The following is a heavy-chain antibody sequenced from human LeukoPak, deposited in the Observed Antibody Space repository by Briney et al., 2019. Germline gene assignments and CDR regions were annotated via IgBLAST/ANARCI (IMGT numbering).Heavy chain of an antibody. V-gene: IGHV3-53*01. CDR3: ARYDGGSGPFDY. Sequence: GGSLRLSCAVSGFTVSSNYMSWVRQAPGKGLEWVSVLYSGGNTYYADSVKGRFTVSRDNSKNTLYLQMNSLRAEDTAVYYCARYDGGSGPFDYWGQGTLVTVSS. D-gene: IGHD3-10*01. CDR1: GFTVSSNY. CDR2: LYSGGNT. J-gene: IGHJ4*02.